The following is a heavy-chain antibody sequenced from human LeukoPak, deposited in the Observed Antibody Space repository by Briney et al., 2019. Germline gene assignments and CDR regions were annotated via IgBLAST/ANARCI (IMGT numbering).Heavy chain of an antibody. CDR1: GGSISSGGYS. J-gene: IGHJ4*02. V-gene: IGHV4-30-2*01. Sequence: SQTLSLTCAVSGGSISSGGYSWSWLRQPPGKGLEWIGYIYHSGSTHYNPSLKSRVTISVDRSKNQFSLKLSSVTAADTAVYYCARSYDSSGYYPYFDYWGQGTLVTVSS. CDR3: ARSYDSSGYYPYFDY. D-gene: IGHD3-22*01. CDR2: IYHSGST.